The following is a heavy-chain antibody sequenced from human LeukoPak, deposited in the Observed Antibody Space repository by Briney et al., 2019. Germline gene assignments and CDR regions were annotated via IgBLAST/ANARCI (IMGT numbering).Heavy chain of an antibody. D-gene: IGHD1-1*01. CDR3: ARRDNGEYFHH. Sequence: GESLKISCQGSGYSFTNYWIAWVRPMPGKGLEWMGGIYPGDSHTRYSPSFQGQVTISADKSIGTAYLQWSSLKASDIAMYYCARRDNGEYFHHWGQGTLVTVSS. V-gene: IGHV5-51*01. CDR1: GYSFTNYW. J-gene: IGHJ1*01. CDR2: IYPGDSHT.